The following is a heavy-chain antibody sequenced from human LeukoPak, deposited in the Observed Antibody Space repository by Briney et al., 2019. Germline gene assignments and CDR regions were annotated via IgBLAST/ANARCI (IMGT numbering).Heavy chain of an antibody. D-gene: IGHD6-19*01. J-gene: IGHJ4*02. V-gene: IGHV3-30*03. Sequence: TGESLTLSCAASGFTLSRYAMHWVRQPPGKGPEWVAVISYDGSIKYYAVSVNGRFIISRDNSKNTVYLRMTSLRGEDTAVYYCARIGDQGGWEVLFDYWGQGTLVSVSS. CDR3: ARIGDQGGWEVLFDY. CDR2: ISYDGSIK. CDR1: GFTLSRYA.